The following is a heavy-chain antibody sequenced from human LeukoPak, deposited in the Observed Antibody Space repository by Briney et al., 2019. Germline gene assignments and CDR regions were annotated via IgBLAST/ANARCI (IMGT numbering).Heavy chain of an antibody. CDR1: GGSISTYF. CDR2: VYYTGST. J-gene: IGHJ4*02. CDR3: ARFAMSTSGCMLCHFDH. V-gene: IGHV4-59*08. Sequence: KASETLSLTCTVSGGSISTYFWSWIRQPPGKGLEWIGYVYYTGSTNHNPSLKSRAIISVDTSKNQFFLELTSVTAADTAVYYCARFAMSTSGCMLCHFDHWGQGTLVTVSS. D-gene: IGHD2-8*01.